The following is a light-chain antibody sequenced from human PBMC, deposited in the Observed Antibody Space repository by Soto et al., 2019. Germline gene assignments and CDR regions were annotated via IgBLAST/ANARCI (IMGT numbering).Light chain of an antibody. CDR2: AAS. J-gene: IGKJ5*01. CDR3: QQTNSFPIT. Sequence: DIQMTQSPSTLSASVGDSVTLSCQTSQRVDSYIHWHQQKPGKAPKLLIYAASSLQSGVPSRFSGSGSGTHFTLTISSLQPEDFATYYCQQTNSFPITFGQGTRLEIK. V-gene: IGKV1-39*01. CDR1: QRVDSY.